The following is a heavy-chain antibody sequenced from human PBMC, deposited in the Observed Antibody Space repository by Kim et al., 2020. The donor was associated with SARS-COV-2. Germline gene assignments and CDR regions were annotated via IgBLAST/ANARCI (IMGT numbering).Heavy chain of an antibody. J-gene: IGHJ4*02. CDR3: SASDY. Sequence: GGSLRLSCAASGFTFSSYAMTWVRQAPGKGLEWASTISDSGGRTHYADSVKGRFTISRDNSKNTLYLQLNSLRAEDTAVYYCSASDYWGQGTLVTDSS. V-gene: IGHV3-23*01. CDR2: ISDSGGRT. CDR1: GFTFSSYA.